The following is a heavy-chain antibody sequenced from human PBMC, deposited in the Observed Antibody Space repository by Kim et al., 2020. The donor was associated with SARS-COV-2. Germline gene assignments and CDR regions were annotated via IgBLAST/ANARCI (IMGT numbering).Heavy chain of an antibody. CDR3: ARNVGYADY. V-gene: IGHV4-4*02. Sequence: STNYNQTLKSRVTISVDKSKNQGSLKLSSVTAADTAVYYGARNVGYADYWGQGTLVTVSS. D-gene: IGHD2-2*01. CDR2: ST. J-gene: IGHJ4*02.